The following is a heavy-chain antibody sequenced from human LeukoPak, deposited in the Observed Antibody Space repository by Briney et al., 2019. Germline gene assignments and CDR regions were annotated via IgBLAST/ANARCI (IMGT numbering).Heavy chain of an antibody. V-gene: IGHV1-18*01. Sequence: ASVKVSCKASGYTFTSHGISWVRQAPGQGPEWMGWISAYNGNTNYVQKLQGRVTMTTDTSTSTAYMELRSLRSDDTAIYYCARDDYSSSWHSGRLQHWGQGTLVTVSS. D-gene: IGHD6-13*01. CDR1: GYTFTSHG. CDR2: ISAYNGNT. CDR3: ARDDYSSSWHSGRLQH. J-gene: IGHJ1*01.